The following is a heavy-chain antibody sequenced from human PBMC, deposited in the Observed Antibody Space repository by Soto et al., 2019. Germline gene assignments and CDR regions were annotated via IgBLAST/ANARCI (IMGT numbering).Heavy chain of an antibody. V-gene: IGHV3-74*01. D-gene: IGHD2-8*01. CDR1: GFTFSNYW. CDR2: IHSDGSTT. J-gene: IGHJ6*02. CDR3: ARILYYPGYCHGMDV. Sequence: EVQLVESGGGLVQPGGSLRLSCAASGFTFSNYWMHWVRQAPGKGLVWVSGIHSDGSTTNYAASVKARFTTSRDNAKDTPYLQTNSLTADDTAVYYCARILYYPGYCHGMDVWGQGTTVTVSS.